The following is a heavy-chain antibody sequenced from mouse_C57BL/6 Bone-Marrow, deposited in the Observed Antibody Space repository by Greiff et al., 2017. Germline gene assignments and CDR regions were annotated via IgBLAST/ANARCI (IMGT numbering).Heavy chain of an antibody. V-gene: IGHV1-55*01. D-gene: IGHD1-1*01. CDR2: IYPGSGST. J-gene: IGHJ2*01. CDR3: ASDYYGSRDY. Sequence: VQLQQPGAELVKPGASVKMSCKASGYTFTSYWITWVKQRPGQGLEWIGDIYPGSGSTNYTEKFKSKATLTVDTSSSTAYMQLSSLTSEDAAVYYCASDYYGSRDYWGQGTTLTVSS. CDR1: GYTFTSYW.